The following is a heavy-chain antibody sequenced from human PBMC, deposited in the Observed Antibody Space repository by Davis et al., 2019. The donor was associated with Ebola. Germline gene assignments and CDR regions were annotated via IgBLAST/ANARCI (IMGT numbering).Heavy chain of an antibody. CDR2: TYYTSKWFT. J-gene: IGHJ4*02. CDR1: GDSVSGNNGA. CDR3: ARGWLRSAFDQ. V-gene: IGHV6-1*01. Sequence: HSQTLSLTCAISGDSVSGNNGAWNWIRQSPSRGLEWLGRTYYTSKWFTDYAEFVKSRITISADTAKNQLSLHLDSVTPEDTAVYYCARGWLRSAFDQWGQGTLVTVSS. D-gene: IGHD5-12*01.